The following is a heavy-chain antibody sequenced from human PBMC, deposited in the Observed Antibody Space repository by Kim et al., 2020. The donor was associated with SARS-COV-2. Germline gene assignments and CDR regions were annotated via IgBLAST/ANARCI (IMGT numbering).Heavy chain of an antibody. V-gene: IGHV1-18*01. Sequence: NYAQKLQGRVTMTTDTSTSTAYMELRSLRSDDTAVYYCARGEDPYYGMDVWGQGTTVTVSS. J-gene: IGHJ6*02. CDR3: ARGEDPYYGMDV. D-gene: IGHD1-26*01.